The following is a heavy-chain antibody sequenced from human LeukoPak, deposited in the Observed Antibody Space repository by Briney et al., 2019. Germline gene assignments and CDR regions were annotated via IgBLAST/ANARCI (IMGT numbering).Heavy chain of an antibody. D-gene: IGHD3-9*01. CDR2: IKSKTDGGTT. J-gene: IGHJ4*02. CDR3: TAGRHSDILTGYPGGDY. CDR1: GRSVSNAW. V-gene: IGHV3-15*01. Sequence: PAGSLRLSCAVSGRSVSNAWMSWVRQAPGKGLEWVGRIKSKTDGGTTAYAAPVKGRFTISRDDSTTTLYLQMNSLKTDDTAVYYSTAGRHSDILTGYPGGDYWGQGTLVTVSS.